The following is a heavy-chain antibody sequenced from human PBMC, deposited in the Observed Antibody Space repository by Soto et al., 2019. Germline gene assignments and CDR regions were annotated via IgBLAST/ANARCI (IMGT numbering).Heavy chain of an antibody. J-gene: IGHJ4*02. CDR3: ARGGTPIHY. D-gene: IGHD3-16*01. CDR2: ISAYNGNT. V-gene: IGHV1-18*01. Sequence: GASVKVSCKTSGYTFTNFGLSWVRQAPGQGLEWMGWISAYNGNTNYAQNFQGRVTMTTDTSTSTAYMELRSLRSDDTAVYYCARGGTPIHYWGQGTLVTVSS. CDR1: GYTFTNFG.